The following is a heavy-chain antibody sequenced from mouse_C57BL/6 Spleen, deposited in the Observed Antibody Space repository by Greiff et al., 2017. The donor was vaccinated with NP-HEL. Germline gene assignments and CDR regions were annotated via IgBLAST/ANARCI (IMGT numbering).Heavy chain of an antibody. J-gene: IGHJ4*01. Sequence: VQLQQSGPELVKPGASVKIPCKASGYTFTDYNMDWVKQSHGKSLEWIGDINPNNGGTSYNQKFKGKATLTVDKSSSTAYMELRSLTSEDTAVYYCARGLSMDYWGQGTSVTVSS. D-gene: IGHD1-1*02. CDR2: INPNNGGT. V-gene: IGHV1-18*01. CDR3: ARGLSMDY. CDR1: GYTFTDYN.